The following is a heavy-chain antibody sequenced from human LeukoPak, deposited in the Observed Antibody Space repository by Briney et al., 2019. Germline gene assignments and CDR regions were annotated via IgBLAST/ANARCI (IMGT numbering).Heavy chain of an antibody. J-gene: IGHJ4*02. Sequence: GSLKLSFSVPGFHISSHFLAWVRPVPGKGPEWVSLIHSGGSTYYADSVKGRFTISRDNSKNTVYLQMNSLRAEDTAAYYCAIHDYLAVWGQGTLVTVSS. V-gene: IGHV3-66*01. CDR3: AIHDYLAV. D-gene: IGHD4-11*01. CDR1: GFHISSHF. CDR2: IHSGGST.